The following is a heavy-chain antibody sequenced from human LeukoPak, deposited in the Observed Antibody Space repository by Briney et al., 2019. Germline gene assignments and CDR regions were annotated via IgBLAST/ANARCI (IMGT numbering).Heavy chain of an antibody. Sequence: GASVKVSCKTSGYTFNGNSVNWVRQAPGQGLEWMGWISAYNGNTNYAQKLQGRVTMTTDTSTSTAYMELRSLRSDDTAVYYCARDQYSGSRNWGQGTLVTVSS. CDR1: GYTFNGNS. V-gene: IGHV1-18*01. CDR2: ISAYNGNT. D-gene: IGHD1-26*01. CDR3: ARDQYSGSRN. J-gene: IGHJ1*01.